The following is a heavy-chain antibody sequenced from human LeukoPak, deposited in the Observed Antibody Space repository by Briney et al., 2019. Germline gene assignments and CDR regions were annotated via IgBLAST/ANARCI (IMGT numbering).Heavy chain of an antibody. J-gene: IGHJ4*02. CDR1: GYTFTGYY. CDR3: ARAGGYCGRISCPYYFDY. Sequence: ASLKVSCKASGYTFTGYYMHWVRQAPGQGLEWMGWINPNSGGTNYAQKFQGRVTITRDTSASTAYMELSSLRSEDMAVYYCARAGGYCGRISCPYYFDYWGQGSLVAVSS. CDR2: INPNSGGT. D-gene: IGHD2-15*01. V-gene: IGHV1-2*02.